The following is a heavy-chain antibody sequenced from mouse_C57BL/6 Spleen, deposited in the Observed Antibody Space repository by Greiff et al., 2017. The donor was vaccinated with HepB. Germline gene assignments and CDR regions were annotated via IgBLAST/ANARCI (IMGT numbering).Heavy chain of an antibody. J-gene: IGHJ4*01. Sequence: QVQLQQPGAELVRPGSSVKLSCKASGYTFTSYWMHWVKQRPIQGLEWIGNIDPSDSETHYNQKFKDKATLTVDKSSSTAYMQLSSLTSEDSAVYYCARRGDYYGSSPYCAMDYWGQGTSVTVSS. CDR1: GYTFTSYW. CDR2: IDPSDSET. CDR3: ARRGDYYGSSPYCAMDY. D-gene: IGHD1-1*01. V-gene: IGHV1-52*01.